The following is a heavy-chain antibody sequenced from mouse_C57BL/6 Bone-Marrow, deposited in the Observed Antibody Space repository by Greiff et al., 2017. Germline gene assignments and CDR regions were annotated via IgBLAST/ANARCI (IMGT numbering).Heavy chain of an antibody. CDR2: IHPNSGST. CDR1: GYTFTSYW. Sequence: QVQLQQSGAELVKPGASVKLSCTASGYTFTSYWMHWVKQRPGQGLEWIGMIHPNSGSTNYNEKFKSKATLTVDKSSSTAYMQLSSLTSEYSAVYYCARRELYWYFDVWGTGTTVTVSS. CDR3: ARRELYWYFDV. J-gene: IGHJ1*03. V-gene: IGHV1-64*01.